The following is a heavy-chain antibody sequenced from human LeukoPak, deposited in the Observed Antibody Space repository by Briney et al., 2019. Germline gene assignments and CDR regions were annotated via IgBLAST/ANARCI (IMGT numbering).Heavy chain of an antibody. Sequence: GGSLRLSCAASGFTFSSYSMNWVRQAPGKGLEWVSSISSSSSYIYYADSVKGRFTISRDNAKNSLYLQMNSLRAEDTAVYYCARGLTMVRGVTGDYWGQGTLVTVSS. CDR3: ARGLTMVRGVTGDY. J-gene: IGHJ4*02. CDR2: ISSSSSYI. CDR1: GFTFSSYS. D-gene: IGHD3-10*01. V-gene: IGHV3-21*01.